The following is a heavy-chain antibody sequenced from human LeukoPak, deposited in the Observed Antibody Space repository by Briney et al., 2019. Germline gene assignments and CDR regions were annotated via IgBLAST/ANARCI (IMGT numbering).Heavy chain of an antibody. Sequence: GGSLRLSCAASGLTFSKYAMHWLRQTPGKGLEWVAAIWNDGSDESYADSAKGRFTISSDNSKNTLYLQMNSLRVEDTAVYYCAFEIGRSQGAFDIWGQGTMITVSS. D-gene: IGHD1-26*01. CDR2: IWNDGSDE. CDR3: AFEIGRSQGAFDI. V-gene: IGHV3-33*01. J-gene: IGHJ3*02. CDR1: GLTFSKYA.